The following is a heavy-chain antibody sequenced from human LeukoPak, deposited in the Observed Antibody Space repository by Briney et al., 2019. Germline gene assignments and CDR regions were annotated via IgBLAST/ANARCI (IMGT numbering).Heavy chain of an antibody. CDR2: ISYDGSNK. CDR3: ARGFSVADY. J-gene: IGHJ4*02. Sequence: GRSLRLSCAASGFTFSSYGMHWVRQAPGKGLEWVAVISYDGSNKYYADSVKGRFTISRDNSKNTLYLQMNSLRDEDTAVYYCARGFSVADYWGQGTLVTVSS. CDR1: GFTFSSYG. D-gene: IGHD2-21*01. V-gene: IGHV3-30*03.